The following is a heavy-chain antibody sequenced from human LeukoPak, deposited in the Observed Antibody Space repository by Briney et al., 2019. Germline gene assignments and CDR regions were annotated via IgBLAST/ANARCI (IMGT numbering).Heavy chain of an antibody. CDR2: IWSDGSND. D-gene: IGHD6-19*01. CDR1: GFNFGSDA. Sequence: SGGSLRLSCTASGFNFGSDAMHWVRQAPGKGLEWVAFIWSDGSNDHYADSVKGRFTISSDNSKNTVCLQMNSLRVEDTAVYYCARDPSGSGWSLSDWGQGTPVTVSS. V-gene: IGHV3-33*01. J-gene: IGHJ4*02. CDR3: ARDPSGSGWSLSD.